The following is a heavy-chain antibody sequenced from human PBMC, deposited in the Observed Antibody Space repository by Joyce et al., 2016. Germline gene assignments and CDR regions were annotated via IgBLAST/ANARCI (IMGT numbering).Heavy chain of an antibody. CDR2: IKSDGSYT. CDR3: AILFGSGTPIDH. V-gene: IGHV3-74*01. D-gene: IGHD3-10*01. J-gene: IGHJ4*02. CDR1: GFTFSNYG. Sequence: EVQPVESGGGLVQPGVSLRLSFVASGFTFSNYGGQWVRQAPGQGLVWVSHIKSDGSYTGYADSVKGRFTISRDNAKSTLYLQVNSLRVEDTAVYYCAILFGSGTPIDHWGQGTLVTVSS.